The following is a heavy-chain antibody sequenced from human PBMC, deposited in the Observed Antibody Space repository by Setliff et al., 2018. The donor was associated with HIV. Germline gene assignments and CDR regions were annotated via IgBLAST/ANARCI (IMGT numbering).Heavy chain of an antibody. CDR2: IYYSGIT. Sequence: KPSETLSLTCTVSGGSISSHYWSWIRQPPGKGLEWIGYIYYSGITNYNPSLKSRVTISVDTSKNQFSLKLSSVTAADTAVYYCARDRTDYNVLTGQNYYYYGMD. J-gene: IGHJ6*01. D-gene: IGHD3-9*01. V-gene: IGHV4-59*11. CDR1: GGSISSHY. CDR3: ARDRTDYNVLTGQNYYYYGMD.